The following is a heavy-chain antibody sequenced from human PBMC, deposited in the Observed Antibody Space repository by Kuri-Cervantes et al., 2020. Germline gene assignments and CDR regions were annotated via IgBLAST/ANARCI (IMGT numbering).Heavy chain of an antibody. Sequence: LSLTCAASGFTFSSYGMHWVRQAPGKGLEWVAVIWYDGSNKYYADSVKGRFTISRDNSKNTLYLQMNSLKTDDTAVYYCTTTGVKWELTGNYWGQGTLVTVSS. J-gene: IGHJ4*02. CDR3: TTTGVKWELTGNY. D-gene: IGHD1-26*01. V-gene: IGHV3-33*01. CDR2: IWYDGSNK. CDR1: GFTFSSYG.